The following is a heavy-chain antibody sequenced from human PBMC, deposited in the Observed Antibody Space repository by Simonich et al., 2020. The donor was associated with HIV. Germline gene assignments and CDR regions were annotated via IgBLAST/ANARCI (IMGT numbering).Heavy chain of an antibody. CDR1: GGSFSAYY. Sequence: QVQLQQWGAGLLKPSETLSLTCAVYGGSFSAYYWSWIRQPPGKGLEWIGEINHSGITTYSAPLKSRVTISVDSSKNQFSLKLSSVTAADAAVYYCARGSNPKERDHDSFDIWGQGTMVTVSS. V-gene: IGHV4-34*01. CDR3: ARGSNPKERDHDSFDI. J-gene: IGHJ3*02. CDR2: INHSGIT. D-gene: IGHD1-1*01.